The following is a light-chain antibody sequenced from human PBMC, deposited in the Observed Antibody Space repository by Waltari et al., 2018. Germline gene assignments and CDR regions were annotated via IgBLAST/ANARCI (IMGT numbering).Light chain of an antibody. CDR1: QGISNY. V-gene: IGKV1-9*01. Sequence: DIQLTQSPSFLSASVRDRVTITCRASQGISNYLAWYQQKPGKAPKLLIYSASTLQSGVPSRFSGSGSGTEFSLTISSLQPEDVAVYYCQQYYSSPSTFGQGTNVEIK. CDR3: QQYYSSPST. J-gene: IGKJ1*01. CDR2: SAS.